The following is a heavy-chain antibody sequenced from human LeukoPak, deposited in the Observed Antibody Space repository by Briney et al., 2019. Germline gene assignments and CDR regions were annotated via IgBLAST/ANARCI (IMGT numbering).Heavy chain of an antibody. CDR3: ASDRRLNGDTSYSSAFDY. D-gene: IGHD2-21*01. CDR1: GFTFSNYA. V-gene: IGHV3-30-3*01. CDR2: VSYDGSNK. J-gene: IGHJ4*02. Sequence: GGSLRLSCAASGFTFSNYAMHWVRQAPGKGLEWVAVVSYDGSNKYYADSVKGRFTISRDNSKNTPYLQMNSLRPEDTAVYYCASDRRLNGDTSYSSAFDYWGQGTLVTASS.